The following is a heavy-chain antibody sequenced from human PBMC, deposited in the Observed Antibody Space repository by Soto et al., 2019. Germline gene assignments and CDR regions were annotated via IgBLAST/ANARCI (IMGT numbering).Heavy chain of an antibody. CDR1: GASISSYY. CDR3: AIPTTVTSPYYYYYGMDV. Sequence: SETLSLTCTVSGASISSYYWSWIRQPPGKGLEWIGYIYYSGSTNYNPSLKSRVTISVDTSKNQFSLKLSSVTAADTAVYYCAIPTTVTSPYYYYYGMDVWGQGTTVTVSS. J-gene: IGHJ6*02. D-gene: IGHD4-4*01. V-gene: IGHV4-59*12. CDR2: IYYSGST.